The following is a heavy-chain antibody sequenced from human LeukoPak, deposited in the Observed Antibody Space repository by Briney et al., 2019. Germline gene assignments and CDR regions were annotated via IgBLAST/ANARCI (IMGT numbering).Heavy chain of an antibody. V-gene: IGHV1-2*02. J-gene: IGHJ4*02. CDR2: INPNSGGT. D-gene: IGHD2-2*01. CDR1: GYTFTGYY. Sequence: ASVTVSCKASGYTFTGYYMHWVRQAPGQGLEWMGWINPNSGGTNYAQKFQGRVTMTRDTSISTAYMELSRLRSDDTAVYYCARLGGMPYYYFDYWGQGTLVTVSS. CDR3: ARLGGMPYYYFDY.